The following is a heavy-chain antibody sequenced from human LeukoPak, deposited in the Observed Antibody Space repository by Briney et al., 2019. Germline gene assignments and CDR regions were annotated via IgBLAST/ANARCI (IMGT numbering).Heavy chain of an antibody. Sequence: GGSLRLSCAASGFTVSSNYMSWVRQAPGKGLEWVANINQDGSEKYYVDSVKGRFTISRDNAKNSLYLQMNSLRAEDTAVYYCARDGVRDGLYFDYWGQGTLVTVSS. CDR3: ARDGVRDGLYFDY. D-gene: IGHD5-24*01. V-gene: IGHV3-7*01. CDR2: INQDGSEK. CDR1: GFTVSSNY. J-gene: IGHJ4*02.